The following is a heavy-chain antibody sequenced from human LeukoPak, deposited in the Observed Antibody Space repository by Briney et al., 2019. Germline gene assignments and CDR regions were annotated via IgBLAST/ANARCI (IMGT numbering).Heavy chain of an antibody. V-gene: IGHV3-73*01. J-gene: IGHJ5*02. CDR2: IRSKANSYAT. CDR3: TSPSYDILTGYSPDWFDP. D-gene: IGHD3-9*01. CDR1: GFTFSGSA. Sequence: GGSLRLSCAASGFTFSGSAKHWVRQASGKGLEWVGRIRSKANSYATAYAASVKGRFTISRDDSKNTAYLQMNSLKTEDTAVYYCTSPSYDILTGYSPDWFDPWGQGTLVTVSS.